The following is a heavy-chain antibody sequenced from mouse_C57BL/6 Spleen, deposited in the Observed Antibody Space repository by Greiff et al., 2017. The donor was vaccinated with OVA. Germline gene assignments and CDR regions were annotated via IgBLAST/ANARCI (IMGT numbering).Heavy chain of an antibody. CDR1: GYAFSSSW. V-gene: IGHV1-82*01. D-gene: IGHD1-1*01. CDR3: ARGGYDGSSYVDAVDY. CDR2: IYPGDGDT. J-gene: IGHJ4*01. Sequence: QVQLQQSGPELVKPGASVKISCKASGYAFSSSWMNWVKQRPGQGLEWIGRIYPGDGDTNYNGKFKGKATLTADKSSSTAYMQLSSLTSEDSAVYFCARGGYDGSSYVDAVDYWGQGTTVTVSS.